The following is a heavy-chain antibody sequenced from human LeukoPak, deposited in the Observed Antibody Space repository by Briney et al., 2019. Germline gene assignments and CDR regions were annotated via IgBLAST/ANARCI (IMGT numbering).Heavy chain of an antibody. D-gene: IGHD1-26*01. V-gene: IGHV3-23*01. CDR1: GFTFSSYW. CDR2: ISGSGGST. J-gene: IGHJ3*02. Sequence: PGGSLRLSCAASGFTFSSYWMSWVRQAPGKGLEWVSAISGSGGSTYYADSVKGRFTISRDNSKNTLYLQMNSLRAEDTAVYYCGLNVIRRWGAAHAFDIWGQGTMVTVSS. CDR3: GLNVIRRWGAAHAFDI.